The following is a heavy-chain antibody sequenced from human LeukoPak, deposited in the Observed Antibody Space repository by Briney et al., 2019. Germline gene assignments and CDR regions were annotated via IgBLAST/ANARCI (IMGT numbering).Heavy chain of an antibody. Sequence: SETLSLTCAVYGGSFSGYYWSWIRQPPGKGLEWIGEINHSGSTNYNPSLKSRVTISVDTSKNQFSLKLNSVTAADTAVCYCARGPLLPYYYYYYMDVWGKGTTVTISS. V-gene: IGHV4-34*01. J-gene: IGHJ6*03. CDR2: INHSGST. D-gene: IGHD5-18*01. CDR1: GGSFSGYY. CDR3: ARGPLLPYYYYYYMDV.